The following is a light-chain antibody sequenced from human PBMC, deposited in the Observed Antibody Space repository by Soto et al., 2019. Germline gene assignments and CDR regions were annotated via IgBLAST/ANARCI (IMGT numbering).Light chain of an antibody. CDR2: GSS. CDR1: QTLSSRH. Sequence: SQSRGTTSLSTKERATLSARASQTLSSRHLAWYQQKPSQAPRLLIYGSSSRATDIPDRFSGSGSGTVFTLTISTLEPEDFVIYYCKQYGYSRTVGQGTKVDIK. V-gene: IGKV3-20*01. J-gene: IGKJ1*01. CDR3: KQYGYSRT.